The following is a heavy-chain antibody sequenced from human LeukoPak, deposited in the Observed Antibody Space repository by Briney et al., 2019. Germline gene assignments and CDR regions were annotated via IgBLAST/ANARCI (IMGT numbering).Heavy chain of an antibody. J-gene: IGHJ3*02. CDR1: GGSFSSGSYY. Sequence: SETLSLTCTVSGGSFSSGSYYWSWIRQPPGKGLEWIGYIYYSGSTNYNPSLKSRVTISVDTSKNQFSLKLSPVTAADTAVYYCARAAERDYGDPDAFDIWGQGTMVTVSS. CDR2: IYYSGST. D-gene: IGHD4-17*01. CDR3: ARAAERDYGDPDAFDI. V-gene: IGHV4-61*01.